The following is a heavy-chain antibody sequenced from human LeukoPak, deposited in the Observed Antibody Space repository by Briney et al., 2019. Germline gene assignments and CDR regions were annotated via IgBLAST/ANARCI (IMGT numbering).Heavy chain of an antibody. CDR3: ARDPSSGSYVNYYMDV. Sequence: ASVQVSFKASGYTFTGYYMHWVRPAPGQGLEWMGWINPNSGGTNYAQKFQGRVTMTRDTSISTAYMELSRLRSDDTAVYYCARDPSSGSYVNYYMDVWGKGTTVTISS. D-gene: IGHD3-22*01. CDR1: GYTFTGYY. CDR2: INPNSGGT. V-gene: IGHV1-2*02. J-gene: IGHJ6*03.